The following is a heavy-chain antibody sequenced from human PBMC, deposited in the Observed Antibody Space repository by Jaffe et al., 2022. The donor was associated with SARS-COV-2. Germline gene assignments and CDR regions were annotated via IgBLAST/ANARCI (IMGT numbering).Heavy chain of an antibody. Sequence: QVQLLESGGGVVQPGRSLRLSCAASGFTFSGYGMHWVRQAPGKGLEWVADIWYDGSKKYYADSVKGRFTISRDNSKNTLYLQMNSLRAEDTAVYYCATNGGGSYYFDYWGQGTLVTVSS. CDR1: GFTFSGYG. D-gene: IGHD1-26*01. V-gene: IGHV3-33*01. J-gene: IGHJ4*02. CDR3: ATNGGGSYYFDY. CDR2: IWYDGSKK.